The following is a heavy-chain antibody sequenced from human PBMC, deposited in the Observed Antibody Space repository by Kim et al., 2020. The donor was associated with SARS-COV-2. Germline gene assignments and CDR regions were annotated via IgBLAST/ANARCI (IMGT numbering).Heavy chain of an antibody. CDR2: ISGSAGST. D-gene: IGHD3-22*01. V-gene: IGHV3-23*01. Sequence: GESLRLSCAASGFTFSSYAMCWVRQAPGKGLEWVSAISGSAGSTYYADSVKGRFTISRDNSKNTVYLQMNSLTVDDTAVYFCAKLYYYDSSGYFYDYWGQ. CDR3: AKLYYYDSSGYFYDY. CDR1: GFTFSSYA. J-gene: IGHJ4*02.